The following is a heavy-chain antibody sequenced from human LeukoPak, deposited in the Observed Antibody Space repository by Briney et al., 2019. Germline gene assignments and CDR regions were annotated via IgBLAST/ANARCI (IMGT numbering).Heavy chain of an antibody. V-gene: IGHV3-48*03. CDR1: EFTFGSYE. Sequence: GGSLRLSCVGSEFTFGSYEMNWVRQAPGKGLEWLSYISASGSGSNRLYADSVKGRFAISRDNAKDSLYLQMNSLRAEDTGVYYCVRVRSDGSNFDFWGQGTLVTVSS. D-gene: IGHD2-21*02. J-gene: IGHJ4*02. CDR3: VRVRSDGSNFDF. CDR2: ISASGSGSNR.